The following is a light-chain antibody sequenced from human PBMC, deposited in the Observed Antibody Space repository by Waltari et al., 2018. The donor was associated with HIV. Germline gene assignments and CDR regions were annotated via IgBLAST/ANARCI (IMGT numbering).Light chain of an antibody. CDR2: DVS. CDR3: CSYAGSYTYV. J-gene: IGLJ1*01. Sequence: QSALTQPRSVSGSPGQSVTISCTGSSGDVGGYNYVSWYQQYPDRAPKLVIYDVSKWPSGVPEELFGAKSGNTASLTISGLQAGDEADDYCCSYAGSYTYVFGTGTKVTVL. V-gene: IGLV2-11*01. CDR1: SGDVGGYNY.